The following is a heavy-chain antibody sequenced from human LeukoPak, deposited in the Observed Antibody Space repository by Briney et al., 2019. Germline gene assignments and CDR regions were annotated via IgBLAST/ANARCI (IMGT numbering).Heavy chain of an antibody. J-gene: IGHJ4*02. Sequence: SETLSLTCTVSGGSISSGSYYWSWIRQPAGKGLEWIGRIYTSGSTNYNPSLKSRVTISVDTSKSQFSLKLSSVTAADTAVYYCAREGISYDSSGYYYGYYFDYWGQGTLVTVSS. CDR3: AREGISYDSSGYYYGYYFDY. V-gene: IGHV4-61*02. CDR1: GGSISSGSYY. CDR2: IYTSGST. D-gene: IGHD3-22*01.